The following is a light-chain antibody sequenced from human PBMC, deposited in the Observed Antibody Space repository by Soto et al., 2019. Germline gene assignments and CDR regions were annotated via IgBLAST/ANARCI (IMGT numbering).Light chain of an antibody. CDR3: CSYAGSTTRVL. CDR2: EVS. V-gene: IGLV2-14*01. J-gene: IGLJ2*01. Sequence: QSALTQPASVSGSPGQSITISCTGTSSDVDTYKYVSWYQQHPGKAPKLMIYEVSYRPSGVSVRFSGSKSGNTASLTISGLQAEAEADYYCCSYAGSTTRVLFGGGTKVTVL. CDR1: SSDVDTYKY.